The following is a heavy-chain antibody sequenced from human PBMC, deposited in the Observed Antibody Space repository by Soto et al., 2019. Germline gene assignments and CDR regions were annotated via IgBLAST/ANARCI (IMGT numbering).Heavy chain of an antibody. CDR1: GFTVSSNY. CDR2: IYSGGST. Sequence: GGSLRLSCAASGFTVSSNYMSWVRQAPGKGLEWVSVIYSGGSTYYADSVKGRFTISRDNSKNTLYLQMNSLRAEDTAVYYCARDSRGRYCSGGSCYSGMDVWGQGTTVTVSS. V-gene: IGHV3-53*01. J-gene: IGHJ6*02. D-gene: IGHD2-15*01. CDR3: ARDSRGRYCSGGSCYSGMDV.